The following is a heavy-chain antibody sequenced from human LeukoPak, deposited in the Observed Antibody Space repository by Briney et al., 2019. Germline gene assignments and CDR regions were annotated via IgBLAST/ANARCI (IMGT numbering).Heavy chain of an antibody. Sequence: GGSLRLSCAASGFTFSSYAMHWVRQAPGKGLEWVAVISYDGSNKYYADSVKGRFTISRDNSKNTLYLQMNSLRAEDTAVYYCARDRSLWSSGHYSAFDYWGQGTLVTVSS. CDR1: GFTFSSYA. D-gene: IGHD3-22*01. J-gene: IGHJ4*02. V-gene: IGHV3-30-3*01. CDR3: ARDRSLWSSGHYSAFDY. CDR2: ISYDGSNK.